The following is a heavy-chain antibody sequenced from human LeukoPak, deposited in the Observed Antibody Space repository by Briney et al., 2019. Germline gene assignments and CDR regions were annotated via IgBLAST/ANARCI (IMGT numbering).Heavy chain of an antibody. CDR3: ARDRLNIRGVNITDYYYGMDV. D-gene: IGHD3-10*01. CDR1: GYTFTGYY. J-gene: IGHJ6*02. V-gene: IGHV1-2*02. Sequence: GASVKVSCKASGYTFTGYYMHWVRQAPGQGLEWMGWINPNSGGTNYAQKFQGRVTMTRDTSISTAYMELSRLRSDDTAVYYCARDRLNIRGVNITDYYYGMDVWGQGTTVTVSS. CDR2: INPNSGGT.